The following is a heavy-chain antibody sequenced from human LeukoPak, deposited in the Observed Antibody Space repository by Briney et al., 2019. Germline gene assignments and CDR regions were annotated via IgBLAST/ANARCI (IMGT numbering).Heavy chain of an antibody. CDR3: ARKTYSSGRQVDY. V-gene: IGHV4-39*07. D-gene: IGHD6-19*01. J-gene: IGHJ4*02. Sequence: SETLSLTCTVSGGSISSSSYYCGWIRQPPGKGLEWIGSIYYSGSTYYNPSLKSRVTISVDTSKNQFSLKLSSVTAADTAVYYCARKTYSSGRQVDYWGQGTLVTVSS. CDR1: GGSISSSSYY. CDR2: IYYSGST.